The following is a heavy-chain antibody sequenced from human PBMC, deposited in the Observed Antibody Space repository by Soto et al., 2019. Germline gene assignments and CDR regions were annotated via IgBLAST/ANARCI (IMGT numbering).Heavy chain of an antibody. CDR3: ARGGTWPTRFDP. CDR1: GGPLGPDY. D-gene: IGHD1-1*01. J-gene: IGHJ5*02. V-gene: IGHV4-34*01. CDR2: VRYHGAT. Sequence: QVHLQQWGAGLLKPSETLSLTCAVYGGPLGPDYCSWIRQSPGRGLEWIGEVRYHGATNYNPSLRGRSTVSVDMSRNQSSLTLTSMTAADTAVYYCARGGTWPTRFDPWGPGTLVTVST.